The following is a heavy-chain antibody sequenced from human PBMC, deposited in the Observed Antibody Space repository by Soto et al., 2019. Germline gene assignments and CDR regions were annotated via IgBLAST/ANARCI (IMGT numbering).Heavy chain of an antibody. J-gene: IGHJ6*03. CDR3: ARDFVLEGAATLWYYYMDV. V-gene: IGHV4-30-2*01. CDR1: GGSISSGGYS. Sequence: SETLSLTCAVSGGSISSGGYSWSWIRQPPGKGLEWIGYIYHSGSTYYNPSLKSRVTISVDRSKNQFSLKLSSVTAADTAVYYCARDFVLEGAATLWYYYMDVWGKGTTVTVSS. D-gene: IGHD2-15*01. CDR2: IYHSGST.